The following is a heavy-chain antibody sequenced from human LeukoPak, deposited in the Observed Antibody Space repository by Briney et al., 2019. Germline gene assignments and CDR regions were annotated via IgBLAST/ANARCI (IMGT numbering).Heavy chain of an antibody. J-gene: IGHJ3*02. CDR2: ISAYNGNT. Sequence: ASVKVSCKASGYTFTSYGISWVRQAPGPGLEWMGWISAYNGNTTYAQKPHGRVTMTTDTSTSTAYMELRSLRSDDTAVYYWARDGGRVAGTRGGDAFDIWGQGTMVTVSS. D-gene: IGHD6-19*01. V-gene: IGHV1-18*01. CDR3: ARDGGRVAGTRGGDAFDI. CDR1: GYTFTSYG.